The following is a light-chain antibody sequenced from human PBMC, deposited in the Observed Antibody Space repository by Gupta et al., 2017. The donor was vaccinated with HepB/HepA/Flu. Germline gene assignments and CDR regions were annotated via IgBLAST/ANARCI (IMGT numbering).Light chain of an antibody. Sequence: DIQLHQSPSFLSASVGDRVTITCRASQGINNYLAWYQQKPGKAPKLLIYPASTLQSGVPSRFSGSGSGTEFTLTTSSLQPEDFATYYCQQLDSYPRSFGQGTKLEIK. J-gene: IGKJ2*04. V-gene: IGKV1-9*01. CDR2: PAS. CDR1: QGINNY. CDR3: QQLDSYPRS.